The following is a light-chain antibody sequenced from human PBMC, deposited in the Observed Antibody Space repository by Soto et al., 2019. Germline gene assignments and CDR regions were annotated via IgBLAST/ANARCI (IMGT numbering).Light chain of an antibody. CDR3: QQLNSYPRT. V-gene: IGKV1-9*01. CDR2: AVS. Sequence: DIQLTQSPSFLPASVGDRVPITCRASQGISSFLAWYQQTQGKPPKILIYAVSTLPSGVPSRFRGSGSGTEFTLSVSRLQPEDFETYYCQQLNSYPRTFGGGTKVDIK. CDR1: QGISSF. J-gene: IGKJ4*01.